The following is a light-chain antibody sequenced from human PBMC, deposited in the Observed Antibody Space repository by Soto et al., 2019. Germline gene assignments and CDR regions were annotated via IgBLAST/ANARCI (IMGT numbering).Light chain of an antibody. CDR1: QSVRNSY. CDR2: GAS. CDR3: QQYGSSPYT. V-gene: IGKV3-20*01. J-gene: IGKJ2*01. Sequence: EILLTQSPGTLSLSPGERATLSCRASQSVRNSYLAWYQQKPGQAPRLLIYGASGKATGIPDRFSGSGSGTDFTLTISRLEPEDYAVYYCQQYGSSPYTFGQGTKLEI.